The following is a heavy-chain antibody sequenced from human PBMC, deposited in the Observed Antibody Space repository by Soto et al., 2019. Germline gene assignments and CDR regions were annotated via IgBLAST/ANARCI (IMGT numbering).Heavy chain of an antibody. D-gene: IGHD2-15*01. V-gene: IGHV1-69*06. CDR2: IIPIFGTA. J-gene: IGHJ3*02. Sequence: GASVKVSCKASGGTFSSYAISWVRQAPGQGLEWMGGIIPIFGTANYAQKFQGRVTITADKSTSTAYMELSSLRSEDTAVYYCARARSPIVVVELAAFDIWGQGTMVPVS. CDR3: ARARSPIVVVELAAFDI. CDR1: GGTFSSYA.